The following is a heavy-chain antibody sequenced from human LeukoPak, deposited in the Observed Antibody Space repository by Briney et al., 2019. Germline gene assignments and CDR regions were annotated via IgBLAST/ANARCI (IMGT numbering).Heavy chain of an antibody. CDR1: GGSFSGYY. J-gene: IGHJ2*01. V-gene: IGHV4-34*01. CDR2: INHSGST. Sequence: PSETLSLTCAVYGGSFSGYYWSWIRQPPGKGLEWIGEINHSGSTNYNPSLKRRVTISVDTSKNQFSLKLSSVTAADTAVYYCARGLITYSSSWKKRYFDLWGRGTLVTVSS. CDR3: ARGLITYSSSWKKRYFDL. D-gene: IGHD6-13*01.